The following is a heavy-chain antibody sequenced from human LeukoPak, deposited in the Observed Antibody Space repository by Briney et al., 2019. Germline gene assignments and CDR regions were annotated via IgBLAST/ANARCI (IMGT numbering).Heavy chain of an antibody. Sequence: PGGSLRLSCAASGFTVRDYHMSWIRQAPGKGLELVSAIVGSSTHHADSVKGRFTISRDNSKNTLYLQMNSLRAEDTAIYYCAKPRAMTTGVGRYFDLWGRGTLVTVSS. CDR2: IVGSST. V-gene: IGHV3-23*01. J-gene: IGHJ2*01. CDR1: GFTVRDYH. CDR3: AKPRAMTTGVGRYFDL. D-gene: IGHD1-1*01.